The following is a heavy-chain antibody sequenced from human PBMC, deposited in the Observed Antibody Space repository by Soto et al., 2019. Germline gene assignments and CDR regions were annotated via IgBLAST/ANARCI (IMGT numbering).Heavy chain of an antibody. CDR3: ARGITMVRGASDFDY. D-gene: IGHD3-10*01. Sequence: PSETLSLTCAVSGGSISSSNWWSWVRQPPGKGLEWIGEIYHSGSTNYNPSLKSRVTISVDKSKNQFSLKLSSVTAADTAVYYCARGITMVRGASDFDYWGQGTLVTVSS. CDR2: IYHSGST. J-gene: IGHJ4*02. CDR1: GGSISSSNW. V-gene: IGHV4-4*02.